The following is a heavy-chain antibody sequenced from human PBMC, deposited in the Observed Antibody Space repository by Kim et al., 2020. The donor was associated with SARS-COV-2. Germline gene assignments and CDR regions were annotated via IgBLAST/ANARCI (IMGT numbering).Heavy chain of an antibody. CDR2: IFHSGST. CDR1: GYSISSGYY. Sequence: SETLSLMCIVSGYSISSGYYWGWIRQPPGKGLEWIGIIFHSGSTYHNPSLKSRVTISVDTSKNRFSLKLSSVTAADTAVYYCARGDYYDRGGYYDGSFDYWGQGTLVTVSS. D-gene: IGHD3-22*01. V-gene: IGHV4-38-2*02. J-gene: IGHJ4*02. CDR3: ARGDYYDRGGYYDGSFDY.